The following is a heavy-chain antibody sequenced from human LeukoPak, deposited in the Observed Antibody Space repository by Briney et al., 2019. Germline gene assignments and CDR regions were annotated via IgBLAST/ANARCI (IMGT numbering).Heavy chain of an antibody. CDR1: GYTFTGYY. J-gene: IGHJ5*02. CDR3: GRGNKSFDP. Sequence: GASVKVSCKASGYTFTGYYIHWVRQAPGQGLEWMGWINPNSGGTNYAQKFQGRVTMIKDTSTNSAYMELNKLTSDDTAVYYCGRGNKSFDPWGQGTLVTVSS. V-gene: IGHV1-2*02. CDR2: INPNSGGT.